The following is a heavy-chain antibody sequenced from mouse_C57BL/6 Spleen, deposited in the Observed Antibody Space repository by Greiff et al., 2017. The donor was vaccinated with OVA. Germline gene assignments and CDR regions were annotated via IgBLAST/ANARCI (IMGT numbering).Heavy chain of an antibody. CDR2: INPNNGGT. D-gene: IGHD1-1*01. V-gene: IGHV1-22*01. Sequence: EVKLQQSGPELVKPGASVKMSCKASGYTFTDYNMHWVKQSHGKSLEWIGYINPNNGGTSYNQKFKGKATLTVNKSSSTAYMELRSLTSEDSAVYYCARFGEDYYGSTGYFDVWGTGTTVTVSS. CDR1: GYTFTDYN. J-gene: IGHJ1*03. CDR3: ARFGEDYYGSTGYFDV.